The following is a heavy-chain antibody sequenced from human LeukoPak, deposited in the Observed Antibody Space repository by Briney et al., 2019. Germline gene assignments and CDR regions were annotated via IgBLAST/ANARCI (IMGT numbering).Heavy chain of an antibody. V-gene: IGHV1-69*01. CDR2: IIPIFGTA. D-gene: IGHD2-15*01. J-gene: IGHJ6*02. CDR3: ARVVVVVAPTTYYYYGMDV. CDR1: GGTFSSYA. Sequence: SVKVSCKASGGTFSSYAISWVRQAPGQGLEWMGGIIPIFGTANYAQKFQGRVTITADESTSTAYMELSSLRSEDTAVYYCARVVVVVAPTTYYYYGMDVWGQGTTVTVSS.